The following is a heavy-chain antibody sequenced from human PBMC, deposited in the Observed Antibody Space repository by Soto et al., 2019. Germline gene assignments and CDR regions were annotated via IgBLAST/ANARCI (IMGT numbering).Heavy chain of an antibody. CDR3: AMFWSGYYTSYYHYMYV. CDR2: MNPNSGNT. V-gene: IGHV1-8*01. Sequence: ASVKVSCKASGYTFPSYDINWVRQATGQGLEWKGWMNPNSGNTGYAQKFQGRVTMTRNTSISTAYMELSSLRSEDTAVYYFAMFWSGYYTSYYHYMYVWGKGTTVTVSS. D-gene: IGHD3-3*01. CDR1: GYTFPSYD. J-gene: IGHJ6*03.